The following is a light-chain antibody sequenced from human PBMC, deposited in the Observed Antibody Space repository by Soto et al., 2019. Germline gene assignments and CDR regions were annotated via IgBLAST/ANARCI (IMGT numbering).Light chain of an antibody. CDR2: SAS. V-gene: IGKV3-20*01. J-gene: IGKJ1*01. CDR3: QYYGTAPGT. CDR1: HSLSSSY. Sequence: EIVLTQSPGTLSLSPGETASLSCRSSHSLSSSYLAWYQQKPGQAPRLLIYSASSGAPGISDRFSGRVSGTDFALTISRLEPGDFAVYYCQYYGTAPGTFGQGTKVESK.